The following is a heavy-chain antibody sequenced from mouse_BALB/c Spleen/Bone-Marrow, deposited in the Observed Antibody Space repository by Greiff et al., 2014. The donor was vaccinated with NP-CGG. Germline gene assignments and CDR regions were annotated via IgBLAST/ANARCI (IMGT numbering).Heavy chain of an antibody. J-gene: IGHJ2*01. Sequence: VQLQQSGAKLVKPGASVKLSCTASGFNIKDTYMHWVKQRPEQGLEWIGWIDPANGNTKYDPNFQGKATITADTSSNTAYLQLSSLTSEDTAVYYCARDYDYFFDYWGQGTTLTVSS. CDR2: IDPANGNT. V-gene: IGHV14-3*02. D-gene: IGHD2-4*01. CDR3: ARDYDYFFDY. CDR1: GFNIKDTY.